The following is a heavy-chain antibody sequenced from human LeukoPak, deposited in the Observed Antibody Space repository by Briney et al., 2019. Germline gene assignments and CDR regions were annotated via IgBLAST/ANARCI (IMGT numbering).Heavy chain of an antibody. CDR3: ARGRPALVVITYVDY. D-gene: IGHD3-22*01. V-gene: IGHV1-69*05. Sequence: VASVKVSCKASGGTFSSYAISWVRQAPGQGLEWMGGIIPIFGTANYAQKFQGRVTITTDESTSTAYMELSSLRSEDTAVYYCARGRPALVVITYVDYWGQGTLVTVSS. CDR1: GGTFSSYA. J-gene: IGHJ4*02. CDR2: IIPIFGTA.